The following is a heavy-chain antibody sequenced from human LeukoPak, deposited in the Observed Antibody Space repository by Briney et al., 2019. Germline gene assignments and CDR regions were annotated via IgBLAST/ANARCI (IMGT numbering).Heavy chain of an antibody. V-gene: IGHV5-51*01. CDR3: ARSSHYYYGSGPLLAYYFDY. CDR1: GYSFTSYW. D-gene: IGHD3-10*01. CDR2: IYPGDSDT. Sequence: GESLKISCKGSGYSFTSYWIGWVRQMPGKGLEWMGIIYPGDSDTRNSPSFQGQVTISADKSISTAYLQWSSLKASDTAMYYCARSSHYYYGSGPLLAYYFDYWGQGTLVTVCS. J-gene: IGHJ4*02.